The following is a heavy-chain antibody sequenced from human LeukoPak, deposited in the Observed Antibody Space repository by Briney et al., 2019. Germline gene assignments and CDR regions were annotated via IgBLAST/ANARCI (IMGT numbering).Heavy chain of an antibody. CDR3: ARDAAGGYYDILTGYPESYFDY. CDR2: ISSSSSYT. D-gene: IGHD3-9*01. V-gene: IGHV3-21*01. J-gene: IGHJ4*02. Sequence: PGGSLRLSCAASGFTFSSYSMNWVRQAPGKGLEWVSSISSSSSYTYYADSVKGRFTISRDNAKNSLYLQMNSLRAEDTAVYYCARDAAGGYYDILTGYPESYFDYWGQGTLVTVSS. CDR1: GFTFSSYS.